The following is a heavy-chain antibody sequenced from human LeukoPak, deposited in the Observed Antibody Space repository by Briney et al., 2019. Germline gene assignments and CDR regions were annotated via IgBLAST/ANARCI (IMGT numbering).Heavy chain of an antibody. J-gene: IGHJ4*02. CDR2: INPNSGGT. Sequence: ASVKVSCKASGYTFTDYYMHWVRQAPGQGLEWMGWINPNSGGTNYAQKFQGRITMTRDTSISTAYMELSRLRSDDTAVYYCASQDEAAAGAEYWGQGTLVTVSS. CDR1: GYTFTDYY. D-gene: IGHD6-13*01. V-gene: IGHV1-2*02. CDR3: ASQDEAAAGAEY.